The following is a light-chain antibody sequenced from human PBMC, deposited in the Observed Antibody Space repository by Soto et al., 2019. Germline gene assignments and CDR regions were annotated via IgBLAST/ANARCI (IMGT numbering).Light chain of an antibody. J-gene: IGKJ4*01. Sequence: EIMLTQSPGTLSLSPGERATLSCRASQSIANNDLAWYQQKPGQTPRLHIYGASSRATGISDRFSGSGSGTDFTLTISRLEPEDFAVYYCQQYGSSPALTFGGGTKVEIK. CDR2: GAS. V-gene: IGKV3-20*01. CDR3: QQYGSSPALT. CDR1: QSIANND.